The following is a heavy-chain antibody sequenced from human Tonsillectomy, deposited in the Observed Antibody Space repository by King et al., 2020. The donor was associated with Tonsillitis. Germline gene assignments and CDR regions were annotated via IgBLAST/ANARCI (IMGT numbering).Heavy chain of an antibody. CDR1: GFSFSGYA. J-gene: IGHJ4*02. Sequence: VQLVESGGGLVQPGGSLRLSCAASGFSFSGYAMSWVRQAPGKGLEWVSGVSNSGGVTYYADSVKGRFTISRDNSKNTLYLQMNSLRAEDTALYYCAKAMVVTGLHDSWGQGTLVTVSS. V-gene: IGHV3-23*04. CDR3: AKAMVVTGLHDS. D-gene: IGHD2-21*02. CDR2: VSNSGGVT.